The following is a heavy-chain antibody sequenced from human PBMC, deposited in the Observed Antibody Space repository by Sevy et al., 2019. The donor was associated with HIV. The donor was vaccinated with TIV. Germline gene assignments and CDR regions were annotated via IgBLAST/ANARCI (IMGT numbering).Heavy chain of an antibody. CDR2: VIPVFNMS. CDR1: GGTFSNYA. J-gene: IGHJ6*02. V-gene: IGHV1-69*13. Sequence: ASVKVSCKASGGTFSNYAISWVRQAPGQGLEWMGGVIPVFNMSNYAQKFQGRVTITADESTSTAYMEVTSLRSDDTAIYYCGRGVDVVVSIPFHYAMGVWGQGTTVTVSS. D-gene: IGHD5-12*01. CDR3: GRGVDVVVSIPFHYAMGV.